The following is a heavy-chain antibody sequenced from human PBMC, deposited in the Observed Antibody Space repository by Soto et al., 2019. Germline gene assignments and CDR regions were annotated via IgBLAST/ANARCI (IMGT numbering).Heavy chain of an antibody. CDR2: ISYDGSNK. Sequence: QVQLVESGGGVVQPGRSLRLSCAASGFTFSSYGMHWVRQAPGKGLEWVAVISYDGSNKYYADSVKGRFTISRDNSKNTLYLQMNSLRAEGTAVYYCANLLAIKGGATTRGDYWGQGTLVTVSS. D-gene: IGHD1-26*01. V-gene: IGHV3-30*18. J-gene: IGHJ4*02. CDR3: ANLLAIKGGATTRGDY. CDR1: GFTFSSYG.